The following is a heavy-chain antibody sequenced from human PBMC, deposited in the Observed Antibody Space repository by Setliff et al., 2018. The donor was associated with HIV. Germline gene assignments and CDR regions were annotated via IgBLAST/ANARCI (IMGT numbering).Heavy chain of an antibody. CDR3: TTEAYCSSNSCPSAFDL. CDR1: GFIFTNVW. V-gene: IGHV3-15*01. CDR2: IKRKTDGETT. J-gene: IGHJ4*02. Sequence: GESLKISCAASGFIFTNVWMSWVRQAPGTGLEWVGRIKRKTDGETTDYGAPVKGRFTISRDDSENTLFLQMNSLKIEDTAIYYCTTEAYCSSNSCPSAFDLWGQGTLVTVSS. D-gene: IGHD2-2*01.